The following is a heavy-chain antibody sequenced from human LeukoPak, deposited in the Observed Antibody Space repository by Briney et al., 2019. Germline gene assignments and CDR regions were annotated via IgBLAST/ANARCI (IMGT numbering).Heavy chain of an antibody. Sequence: PGGSLRLSCAASGFTFSSYSMNWVRQAPGKGLEGVSSISSSSSYIYYADSVKGRFTISRDNAKNSLYLQMNSLRAEDTAVYYCARAWWSDAFDIWGQGTMVTVSS. J-gene: IGHJ3*02. V-gene: IGHV3-21*01. D-gene: IGHD2-15*01. CDR2: ISSSSSYI. CDR3: ARAWWSDAFDI. CDR1: GFTFSSYS.